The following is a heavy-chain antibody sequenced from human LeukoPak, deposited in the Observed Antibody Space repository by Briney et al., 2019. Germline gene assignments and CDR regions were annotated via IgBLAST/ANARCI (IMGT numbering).Heavy chain of an antibody. J-gene: IGHJ6*02. CDR3: ARLTSGSPAYYYYGMDV. Sequence: PSETLSLTCTVSGGSISSYYWSWIRQPPGKGLEWIGYIYYSGSTDYNPSLKSRVTISVDRSKNQFSLKLSSVTAAATAVYYCARLTSGSPAYYYYGMDVWGQGTTVTVSS. CDR2: IYYSGST. CDR1: GGSISSYY. D-gene: IGHD3-10*01. V-gene: IGHV4-59*12.